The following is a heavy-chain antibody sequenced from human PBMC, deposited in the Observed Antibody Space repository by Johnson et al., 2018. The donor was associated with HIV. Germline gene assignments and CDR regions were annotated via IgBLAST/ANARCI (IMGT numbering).Heavy chain of an antibody. J-gene: IGHJ3*02. CDR3: ARDSGAPCNDACDI. CDR2: IGFDGTNK. D-gene: IGHD1-26*01. Sequence: QVQLVESGGGVVQPGRSLRLSCAASGFIFSSYAIHWVRQAPGKGLQWVAVIGFDGTNKYYADSLKGRFTISRDNSKNTLYLQMNSLRPEDTALYFCARDSGAPCNDACDIWGQGTMVTVSS. CDR1: GFIFSSYA. V-gene: IGHV3-30*04.